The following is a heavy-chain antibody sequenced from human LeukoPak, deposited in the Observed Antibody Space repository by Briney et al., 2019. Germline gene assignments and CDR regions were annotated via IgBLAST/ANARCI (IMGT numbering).Heavy chain of an antibody. J-gene: IGHJ1*01. CDR2: IYTSGST. D-gene: IGHD6-13*01. Sequence: SETLSLTCTVSGGSISSYYWSWIRQPAGKGLEWIGRIYTSGSTNYNPSLKSRVTMSVDTSKNQFSLKLSSVTAADTAVYYCARSITSSWYGDFQHWGQGTLVTVSS. CDR1: GGSISSYY. V-gene: IGHV4-4*07. CDR3: ARSITSSWYGDFQH.